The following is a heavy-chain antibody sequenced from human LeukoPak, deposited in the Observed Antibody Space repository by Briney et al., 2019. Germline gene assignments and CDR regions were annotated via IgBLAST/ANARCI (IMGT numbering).Heavy chain of an antibody. V-gene: IGHV4-59*02. CDR3: ARVTGYVMEDYFDY. D-gene: IGHD6-13*01. Sequence: SETLSLTCTVSGGSVSSHYWFWIRQPPGQALSWIGYIYYSGSTNYNPSLKSRVTISVDTSKNQFSLRLSSVTAADTAVYYCARVTGYVMEDYFDYWGQGTLVTVSS. J-gene: IGHJ4*02. CDR2: IYYSGST. CDR1: GGSVSSHY.